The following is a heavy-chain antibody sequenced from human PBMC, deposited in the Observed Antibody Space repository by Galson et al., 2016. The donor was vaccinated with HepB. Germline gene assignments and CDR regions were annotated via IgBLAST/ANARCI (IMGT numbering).Heavy chain of an antibody. V-gene: IGHV5-51*01. Sequence: QSGAEVKKPGESLRISCQGSGYSFANYWVVWVRQMPGKGLEWMGIIYPDDSDTRYSPSFQGQVTISADMSSNTAYLRWSSLKASDTAVYYCARPASGHTSSLDYWGQGTLVTVSS. D-gene: IGHD6-13*01. J-gene: IGHJ4*02. CDR3: ARPASGHTSSLDY. CDR1: GYSFANYW. CDR2: IYPDDSDT.